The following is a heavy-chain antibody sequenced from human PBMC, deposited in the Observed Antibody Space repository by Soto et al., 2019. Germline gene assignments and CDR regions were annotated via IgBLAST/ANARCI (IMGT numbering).Heavy chain of an antibody. D-gene: IGHD6-6*01. J-gene: IGHJ4*02. CDR2: ISGSGGST. V-gene: IGHV3-23*01. CDR3: AKGGKAARHVGYYFDY. CDR1: GFTFSSYA. Sequence: PGVSLRLSCAASGFTFSSYAMSWVRQAPGKGLEWVSAISGSGGSTYYAGSVKGRFTISRDNSKNTLYLQMNSLRAEDTAVYYCAKGGKAARHVGYYFDYWGQGTLVTVSS.